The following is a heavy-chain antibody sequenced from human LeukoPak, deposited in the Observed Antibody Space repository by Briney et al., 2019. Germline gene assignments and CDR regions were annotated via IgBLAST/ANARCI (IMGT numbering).Heavy chain of an antibody. CDR1: GGCLSSGSYY. J-gene: IGHJ1*01. Sequence: SETLSLTCTVSGGCLSSGSYYWSWIRQPPGKGLEWIGYIYYSGSTNYNPSLKSRVPISVDTSKNQFSLKLSSATASDPALYYCARRYFDWLSGDVEYFQHWGQGTLVTVSS. V-gene: IGHV4-61*01. CDR2: IYYSGST. D-gene: IGHD3-9*01. CDR3: ARRYFDWLSGDVEYFQH.